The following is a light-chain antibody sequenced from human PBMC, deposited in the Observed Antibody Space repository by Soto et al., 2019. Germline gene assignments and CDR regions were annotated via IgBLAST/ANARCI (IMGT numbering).Light chain of an antibody. Sequence: EFVLTQSPATLSLSPGERATLSCRASQSVGTYLAWYQQKRGQSPRLLIYGASKRAPGIPARFSGSGSGTDFTLTINSLEPEDFAVYHCLQRSIGFTFGPGTKVEVK. J-gene: IGKJ3*01. V-gene: IGKV3-11*01. CDR1: QSVGTY. CDR2: GAS. CDR3: LQRSIGFT.